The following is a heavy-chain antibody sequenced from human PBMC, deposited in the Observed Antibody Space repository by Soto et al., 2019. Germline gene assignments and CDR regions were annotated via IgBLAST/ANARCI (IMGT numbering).Heavy chain of an antibody. Sequence: SETLSLTCTVSAGSISSYYWSWIRQPPGKGLEWIGYIYYSGSTNYNPSLKSRVTISVDTSKNQFSLKLSSVTAADTAVYYCARADRLEILHYGMYVWGQGTTVTVYS. CDR2: IYYSGST. CDR3: ARADRLEILHYGMYV. CDR1: AGSISSYY. J-gene: IGHJ6*02. V-gene: IGHV4-59*01.